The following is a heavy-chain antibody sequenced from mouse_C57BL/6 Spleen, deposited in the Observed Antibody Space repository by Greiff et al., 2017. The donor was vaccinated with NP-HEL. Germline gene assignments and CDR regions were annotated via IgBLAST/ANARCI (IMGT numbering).Heavy chain of an antibody. J-gene: IGHJ2*01. CDR3: ARGDYDGFDY. D-gene: IGHD2-4*01. CDR1: GYTFTSYW. CDR2: IDPSDSET. Sequence: QVQLQQPGAELVRPGSSVKLSCKASGYTFTSYWMHWVKQRPIQGLEWIGNIDPSDSETNYNQKFKDKATLTVDKSSSTAYMQLSSLTSEDSAVYYCARGDYDGFDYWGQGTTLTVSS. V-gene: IGHV1-52*01.